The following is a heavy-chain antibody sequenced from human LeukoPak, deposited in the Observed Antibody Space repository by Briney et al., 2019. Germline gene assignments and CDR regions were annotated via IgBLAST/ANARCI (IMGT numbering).Heavy chain of an antibody. Sequence: SETLSLTCTVSGDSIRSYYWNWIRQSAGKGLDWIGRIYPSGGTAQYTPSLRSRVTMSLDTSTNHFSLNLTSVTAADTAVYYCARDPSAFAGYLDSWGQGILVTVSS. J-gene: IGHJ4*02. V-gene: IGHV4-4*07. CDR1: GDSIRSYY. CDR3: ARDPSAFAGYLDS. CDR2: IYPSGGT. D-gene: IGHD6-13*01.